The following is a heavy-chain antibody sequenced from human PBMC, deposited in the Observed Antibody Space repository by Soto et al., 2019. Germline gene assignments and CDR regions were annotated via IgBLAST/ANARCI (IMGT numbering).Heavy chain of an antibody. V-gene: IGHV3-23*01. D-gene: IGHD2-15*01. J-gene: IGHJ3*02. CDR1: VFTFSSYV. CDR3: VKDRSDFAIVGAFDI. Sequence: PVGSLRLSCASSVFTFSSYVMSWVRHSPGKGLEWVSAVSGSGGSTYYADSVNGRFTISRDNSKNMPYLQMNSLRAEDTAVYYCVKDRSDFAIVGAFDIWGQGTMVTVSS. CDR2: VSGSGGST.